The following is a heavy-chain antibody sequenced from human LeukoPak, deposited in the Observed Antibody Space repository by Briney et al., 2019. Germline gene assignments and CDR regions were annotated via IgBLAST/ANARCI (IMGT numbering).Heavy chain of an antibody. Sequence: GESLKISCKGSGYSFTSYWIGWVRQMPGKGLEWMGIIYPGDSDTRYSPSFQGQVTISADKSISTAYLQWSGLKASDTAMYYCARSAYCSGGSCYPYYFDYWGQGTLVTVSS. D-gene: IGHD2-15*01. J-gene: IGHJ4*02. CDR2: IYPGDSDT. V-gene: IGHV5-51*01. CDR3: ARSAYCSGGSCYPYYFDY. CDR1: GYSFTSYW.